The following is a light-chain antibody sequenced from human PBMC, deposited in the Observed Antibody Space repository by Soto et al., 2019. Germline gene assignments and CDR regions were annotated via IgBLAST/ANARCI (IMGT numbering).Light chain of an antibody. V-gene: IGKV3-11*01. J-gene: IGKJ5*01. Sequence: EVVLTQSPVTLSLSPGERATLSCRASQSFRGLLAWYQQKPGKAPNLLIYDASTWDSGVPPRFSGSGSGTEFTLTISSLEPEDFAVYYCQQRHIYPITFGQGTKVEIK. CDR3: QQRHIYPIT. CDR2: DAS. CDR1: QSFRGL.